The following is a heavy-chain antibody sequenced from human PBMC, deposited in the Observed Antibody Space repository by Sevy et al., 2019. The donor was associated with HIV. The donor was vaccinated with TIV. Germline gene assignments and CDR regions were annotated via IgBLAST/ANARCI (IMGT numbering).Heavy chain of an antibody. D-gene: IGHD4-17*01. V-gene: IGHV3-30-3*01. CDR1: EFTFSNFA. CDR3: ARGPFGDYVLVYFDY. CDR2: ISYDGTNK. J-gene: IGHJ4*02. Sequence: GGSLRLSCAASEFTFSNFAMHWVRQTPGKGLEWVAVISYDGTNKFYADSVKGRFTISRDNSKSTLYLQMDSLRTEDTAVYYCARGPFGDYVLVYFDYWGQGTLVTVSS.